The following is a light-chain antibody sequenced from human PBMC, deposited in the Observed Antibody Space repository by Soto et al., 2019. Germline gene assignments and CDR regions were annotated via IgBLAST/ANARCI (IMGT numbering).Light chain of an antibody. CDR3: QQYASSPLA. CDR2: GAS. CDR1: QSVSSSY. J-gene: IGKJ4*01. V-gene: IGKV3-20*01. Sequence: EIVLTQSPGTLSLSPGERATLSCRASQSVSSSYLAWYQQKPGQAPRLLISGASSRATGIPDRFSGSGSGXDXXLXXXRLEPEDFAVYYCQQYASSPLAFGGGTKVEIK.